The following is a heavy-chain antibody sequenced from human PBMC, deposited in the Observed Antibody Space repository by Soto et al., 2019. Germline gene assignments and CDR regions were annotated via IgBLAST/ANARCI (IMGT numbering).Heavy chain of an antibody. D-gene: IGHD2-2*01. CDR2: IYYSWST. J-gene: IGHJ6*02. CDR1: GGSIGSYD. CDR3: AREGCSSTSCYPPYYYYGMDV. V-gene: IGHV4-59*01. Sequence: TXSLTCSVPGGSIGSYDWSWVRQPPGKGLEWIGYIYYSWSTNYNPSLKSRVTISVDTSKNQFSLKLSSVTAADTAVYYCAREGCSSTSCYPPYYYYGMDVWAQGTTVTVSS.